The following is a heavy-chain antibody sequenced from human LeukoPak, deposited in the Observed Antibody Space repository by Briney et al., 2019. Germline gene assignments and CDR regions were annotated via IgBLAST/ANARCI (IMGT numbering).Heavy chain of an antibody. CDR3: TTVSPAGQLDY. V-gene: IGHV3-23*01. CDR1: GFTFSSYA. J-gene: IGHJ4*02. Sequence: GGSLRLSCAASGFTFSSYAMSWVRQTPGKGLEWVSAISGSGGSTYYADSVKGRFTISRDNSKNTLYVQMNSLKTEDTAVYYCTTVSPAGQLDYWGQGALVTVSS. CDR2: ISGSGGST. D-gene: IGHD6-13*01.